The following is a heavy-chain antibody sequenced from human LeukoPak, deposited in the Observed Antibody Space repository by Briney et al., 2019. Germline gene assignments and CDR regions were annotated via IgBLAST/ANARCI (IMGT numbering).Heavy chain of an antibody. CDR2: IYYSGST. D-gene: IGHD3-10*01. CDR3: ARKPIFYDSGRHWYYFDE. J-gene: IGHJ4*02. V-gene: IGHV4-39*01. CDR1: GGSISSSNSY. Sequence: SETLSLTCSVSGGSISSSNSYWGWIRQPPGKGLEWIASIYYSGSTYYNPSLKSRVTISVDTSKNQFSLELNSVSAADTAVYFCARKPIFYDSGRHWYYFDEWGQGTLVTVSS.